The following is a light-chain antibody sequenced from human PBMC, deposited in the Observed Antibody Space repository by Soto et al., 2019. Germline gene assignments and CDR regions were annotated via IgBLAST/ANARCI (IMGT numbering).Light chain of an antibody. CDR3: QQYYSYPRT. J-gene: IGKJ1*01. CDR2: AAY. V-gene: IGKV1-8*01. Sequence: AIRMTQSPSSLSASTGDRVTITCRASQGISSYFAWYQQKPGKAPKLLSYAAYTLQSGVPSRFSGSGSGTEFTLTISCLQAEDFATYYCQQYYSYPRTCGQGTKVEIK. CDR1: QGISSY.